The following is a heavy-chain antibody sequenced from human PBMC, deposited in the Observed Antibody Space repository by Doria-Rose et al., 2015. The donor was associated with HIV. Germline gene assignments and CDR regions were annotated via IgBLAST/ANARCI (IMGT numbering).Heavy chain of an antibody. CDR3: ARIKSSRWYHKYYFDF. Sequence: QITLKESGPVLVKPTETLTLTCTVSGVSLSSPGMGVSWIRQPPGKALEWLANIFSDDERSYKTSLKSRLATSRVTSKSQLVLTMTDMDPVDTATYYCARIKSSRWYHKYYFDFWGQGTLVIVSA. D-gene: IGHD6-13*01. CDR1: GVSLSSPGMG. J-gene: IGHJ4*02. CDR2: IFSDDER. V-gene: IGHV2-26*01.